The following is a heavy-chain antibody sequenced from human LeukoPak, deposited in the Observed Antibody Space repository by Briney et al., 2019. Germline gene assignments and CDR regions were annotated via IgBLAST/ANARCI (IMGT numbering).Heavy chain of an antibody. CDR1: GFTFTSAD. CDR2: IYSGGDT. V-gene: IGHV3-66*01. D-gene: IGHD1-26*01. CDR3: AKDRWQLPKYYFDY. J-gene: IGHJ4*02. Sequence: GGSLRLSCAASGFTFTSADMTWVRQSPGEGLEWVSLIYSGGDTYYADSAKGRFTISRDNSKNTLYLQMNSLRAEDTAVYYCAKDRWQLPKYYFDYWGQGTLVTVSS.